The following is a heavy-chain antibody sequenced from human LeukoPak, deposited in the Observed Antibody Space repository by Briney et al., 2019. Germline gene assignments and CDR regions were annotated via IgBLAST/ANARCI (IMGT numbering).Heavy chain of an antibody. CDR2: IYDSGST. CDR1: GGSISSYY. J-gene: IGHJ4*02. V-gene: IGHV4-59*01. CDR3: ARRGFLDY. Sequence: SETLSLTCTVSGGSISSYYWSWVRQPPGKGLEWIGNIYDSGSTSYNPSLKSRVTISVDTSKNQFSLKLSSVTTADTAVYYCARRGFLDYWGQGTLVTVSS.